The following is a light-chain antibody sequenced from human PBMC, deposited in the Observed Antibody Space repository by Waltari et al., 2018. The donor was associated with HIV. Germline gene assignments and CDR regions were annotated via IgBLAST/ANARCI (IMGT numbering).Light chain of an antibody. CDR3: QQYYSTPYT. Sequence: DIVLTKSPDPMAVPLGLRATITCNSTQTVVYSSNKKNFLSSYQQNPGQPPKLLISWATTRDSGVPDRFSGSGSGTDFTLTVSSLQAEDVAFYYCQQYYSTPYTFGRGTKV. V-gene: IGKV4-1*01. CDR1: QTVVYSSNKKNF. J-gene: IGKJ2*01. CDR2: WAT.